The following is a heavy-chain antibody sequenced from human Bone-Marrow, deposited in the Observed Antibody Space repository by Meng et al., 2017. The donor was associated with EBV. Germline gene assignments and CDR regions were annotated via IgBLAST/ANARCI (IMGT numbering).Heavy chain of an antibody. CDR3: AKLAGTSTNGWFDP. J-gene: IGHJ5*02. CDR1: GGSLTTDPYY. Sequence: QLQLQESGPGLVKPSXTLSLTCTVSGGSLTTDPYYWSWIRQSPGKRLEWLGSIYYSGSTYYNPSLKRRVTLSVDTSKNQFSLKLSSVTAADTAVYYCAKLAGTSTNGWFDPWGQGTLVTVSS. D-gene: IGHD2-8*01. CDR2: IYYSGST. V-gene: IGHV4-39*07.